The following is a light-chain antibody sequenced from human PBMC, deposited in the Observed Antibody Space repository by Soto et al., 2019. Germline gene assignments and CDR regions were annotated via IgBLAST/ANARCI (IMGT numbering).Light chain of an antibody. CDR3: SSYGSGSTAFV. CDR2: DVR. Sequence: QSALTQPASVSGSPGQSITISCTGTSSDVGGYDHVSWYQQHPGRAPKLMIFDVRNRPSGVSNRFSGSKSGNTASLIISGLQTEDEADYYCSSYGSGSTAFVFGTGTKVTLL. CDR1: SSDVGGYDH. V-gene: IGLV2-14*03. J-gene: IGLJ1*01.